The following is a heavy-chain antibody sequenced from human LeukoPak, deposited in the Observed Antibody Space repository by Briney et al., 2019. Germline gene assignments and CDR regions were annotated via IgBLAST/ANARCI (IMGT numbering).Heavy chain of an antibody. CDR1: GGSISSYY. V-gene: IGHV4-59*01. J-gene: IGHJ4*02. CDR3: ARTTRDGYNRFDY. Sequence: SETLSLTCTVSGGSISSYYWSWIRQPPGKGLEWIGYIYYSGSTNCNPSLKSRVTISVDTSKNQFSLKLSSVTAADTAVYYCARTTRDGYNRFDYWGQGTLVTVSS. CDR2: IYYSGST. D-gene: IGHD5-24*01.